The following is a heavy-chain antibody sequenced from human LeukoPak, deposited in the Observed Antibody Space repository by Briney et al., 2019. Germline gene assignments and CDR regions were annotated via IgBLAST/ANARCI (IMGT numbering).Heavy chain of an antibody. J-gene: IGHJ3*02. CDR2: INWNGGST. V-gene: IGHV3-20*04. D-gene: IGHD3-10*01. CDR1: GFTFDDYG. Sequence: PGGSLRLSCAASGFTFDDYGMSWVRQAPGKGLEWVSGINWNGGSTGYADSVKGRFTISRDSSKNTLYLQMNSLRAEDTAVYYCAKAILWFGEFHDAFDIWGQGTMVTVSS. CDR3: AKAILWFGEFHDAFDI.